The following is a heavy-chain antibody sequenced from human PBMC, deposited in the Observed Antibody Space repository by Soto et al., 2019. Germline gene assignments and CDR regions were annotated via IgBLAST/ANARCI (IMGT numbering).Heavy chain of an antibody. CDR3: ARDGRRIAARRGYGMDV. CDR2: MYYSGST. J-gene: IGHJ6*02. Sequence: QVQLQESGPGLVKPSQTLSLTCTVSGGSISSGGYYWSWIRQHPGKGLEWIGYMYYSGSTYYNPSLKSRVTISVDTSKNQFSLKLSSVTAAATAVFYCARDGRRIAARRGYGMDVWGQGTTVTVSS. CDR1: GGSISSGGYY. D-gene: IGHD6-6*01. V-gene: IGHV4-31*03.